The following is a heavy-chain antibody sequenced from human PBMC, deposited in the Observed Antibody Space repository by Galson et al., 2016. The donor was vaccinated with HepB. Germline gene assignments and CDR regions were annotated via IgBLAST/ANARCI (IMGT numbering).Heavy chain of an antibody. CDR1: GFTFSSYW. D-gene: IGHD6-19*01. J-gene: IGHJ3*01. Sequence: SLRLSCAASGFTFSSYWMSWVRQAPGKGLEWVANIMHDGSEKYYLDSVEGRFTISRDNARNSLYLQLNSLRAEDTAVYYCRRHADGSGSSVSVVVGGQGTTLT. CDR2: IMHDGSEK. CDR3: RRHADGSGSSVSVVV. V-gene: IGHV3-7*01.